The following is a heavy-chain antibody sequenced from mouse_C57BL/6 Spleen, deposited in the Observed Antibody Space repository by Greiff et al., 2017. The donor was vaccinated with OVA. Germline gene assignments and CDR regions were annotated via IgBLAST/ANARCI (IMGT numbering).Heavy chain of an antibody. J-gene: IGHJ4*01. V-gene: IGHV1-50*01. Sequence: QVQLQQPGAELVKPGASVKLSCKASGYTFTSYWMQWVKQRPGQGLEWIGEIDPSDSYTNYNQKFKGKATLTVDTSSRTAYRQLSSLTSEDAAVYYCARRGDYDYDLYYAMDYWGQGTSVTVSS. CDR1: GYTFTSYW. D-gene: IGHD2-4*01. CDR3: ARRGDYDYDLYYAMDY. CDR2: IDPSDSYT.